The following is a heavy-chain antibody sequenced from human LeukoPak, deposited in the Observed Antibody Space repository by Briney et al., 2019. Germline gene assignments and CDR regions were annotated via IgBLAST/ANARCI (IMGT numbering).Heavy chain of an antibody. V-gene: IGHV3-7*01. J-gene: IGHJ6*02. CDR1: GFTLSSYW. CDR2: INHNGNVN. D-gene: IGHD2-2*02. Sequence: PGGSLRLSCAASGFTLSSYWMNWARQAPGKGLEWVASINHNGNVNYYVDSVKGRFTISRDNAKNSLYLQMSNLRAEDTAVYYCGRDMYCSSTSCYTGDYYYYGMDVWGQGTTVTVSS. CDR3: GRDMYCSSTSCYTGDYYYYGMDV.